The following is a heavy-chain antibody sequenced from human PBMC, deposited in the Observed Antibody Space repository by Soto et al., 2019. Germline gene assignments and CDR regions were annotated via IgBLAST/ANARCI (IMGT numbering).Heavy chain of an antibody. Sequence: SETLSLTCIVSGGSISSNIHSWGWVRQPPGKGLEWIGAIYYNGNTYYNPSLKSQVTISVDTSKDQFSLRLSSVSAADTAMYYCARLPVNDFWSGYSSPTDYWGQGTLVTVSS. J-gene: IGHJ4*02. V-gene: IGHV4-39*01. CDR2: IYYNGNT. D-gene: IGHD3-3*01. CDR3: ARLPVNDFWSGYSSPTDY. CDR1: GGSISSNIHS.